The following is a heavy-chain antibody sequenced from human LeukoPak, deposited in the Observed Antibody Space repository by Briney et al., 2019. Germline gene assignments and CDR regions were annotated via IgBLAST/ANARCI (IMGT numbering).Heavy chain of an antibody. CDR1: GYSISSGYY. Sequence: PSETLSLTCTVSGYSISSGYYWGWIRQPPGKGLEWIGSIYHSGSTYYNPSLKSRVTISVDTSKNQFSLKLSSVTAADTAVYYCARASLEMATPFDYWGQGTLVTVSS. J-gene: IGHJ4*02. V-gene: IGHV4-38-2*02. D-gene: IGHD5-24*01. CDR2: IYHSGST. CDR3: ARASLEMATPFDY.